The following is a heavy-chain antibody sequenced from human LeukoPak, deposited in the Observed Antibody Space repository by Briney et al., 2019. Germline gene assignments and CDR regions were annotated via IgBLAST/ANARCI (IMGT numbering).Heavy chain of an antibody. CDR2: IYYSGSP. V-gene: IGHV4-31*02. J-gene: IGHJ4*02. Sequence: LRLSCTASGFTFSSYAMNWVRQHPGKGLEWIGYIYYSGSPYYNPSLKSRVTISIDTSKNHLSLKLTSVTAADTAVYYCARRTRGDFYFDYWGQGTLVTVSS. CDR1: GFTFSSYA. CDR3: ARRTRGDFYFDY. D-gene: IGHD2-21*02.